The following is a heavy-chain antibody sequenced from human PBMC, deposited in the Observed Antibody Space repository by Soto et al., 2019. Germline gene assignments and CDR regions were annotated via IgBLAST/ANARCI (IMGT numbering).Heavy chain of an antibody. V-gene: IGHV3-30-3*01. Sequence: GGSLRLSCAASGFTFSSYAMHWVRQAPGKGLEWVAVILYDGSNKYYADSVKGRFTISRDNSKNTLYLQMNSLRAEDTAVYYCARGGDYYDSSGYSLTPNFFDYWGQGTLVTVSS. CDR1: GFTFSSYA. J-gene: IGHJ4*02. CDR2: ILYDGSNK. D-gene: IGHD3-22*01. CDR3: ARGGDYYDSSGYSLTPNFFDY.